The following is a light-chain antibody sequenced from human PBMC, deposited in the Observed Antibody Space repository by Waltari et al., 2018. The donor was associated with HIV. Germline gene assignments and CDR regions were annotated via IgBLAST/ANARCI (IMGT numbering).Light chain of an antibody. CDR1: QDIRNY. CDR3: HKYSSALGT. Sequence: DIQMTQSPSSLSASVGDRVIITCRASQDIRNYLAWYQLKPGKVPNLLIYAASTLQSGVSPRFSGSGSGTEFTLTISSLQPEDVATYYCHKYSSALGTFGQGTKVEIK. J-gene: IGKJ1*01. V-gene: IGKV1-27*01. CDR2: AAS.